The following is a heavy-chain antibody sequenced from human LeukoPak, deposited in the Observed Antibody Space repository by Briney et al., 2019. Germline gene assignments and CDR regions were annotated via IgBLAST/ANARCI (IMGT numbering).Heavy chain of an antibody. V-gene: IGHV5-51*01. CDR1: GYRFPSYW. J-gene: IGHJ4*02. CDR2: IYPGDSDT. D-gene: IGHD5-18*01. CDR3: ASSVQYNYGYY. Sequence: GESLKISCKGSGYRFPSYWIGWARQMPGKGLEWMGIIYPGDSDTRYSPSFQGQVTISADKSISTAYLQWNSLKASDTAMYYCASSVQYNYGYYWGQGTLVTVSS.